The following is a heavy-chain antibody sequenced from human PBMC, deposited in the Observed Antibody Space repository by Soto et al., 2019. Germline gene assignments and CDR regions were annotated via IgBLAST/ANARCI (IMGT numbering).Heavy chain of an antibody. CDR3: ASGIAAMSLGDAFDY. J-gene: IGHJ4*02. CDR2: IYPGDSDT. Sequence: GVSLKIPCRGSGYSFTSYWIGWVRQMPGKGLEWMGIIYPGDSDTRYSPSFQGQVTISADKSISNAYLQWSRLKASDNAMYYCASGIAAMSLGDAFDYWGQGTLVTVSS. CDR1: GYSFTSYW. V-gene: IGHV5-51*01. D-gene: IGHD2-2*01.